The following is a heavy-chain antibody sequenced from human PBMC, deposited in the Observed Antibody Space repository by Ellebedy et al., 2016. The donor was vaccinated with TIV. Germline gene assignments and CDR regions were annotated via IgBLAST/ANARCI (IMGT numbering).Heavy chain of an antibody. CDR3: ASQSSDYWNDDY. Sequence: SETLSLXXTVSGGSISSSSYYWGWIRQPPGKGLEWIGSIYYSGSTYYNPSLKSRVTISVDTSKNQFSLKLSSVTAADTAVYYCASQSSDYWNDDYWGQGTLVTVSS. CDR2: IYYSGST. D-gene: IGHD1-1*01. J-gene: IGHJ4*02. V-gene: IGHV4-39*01. CDR1: GGSISSSSYY.